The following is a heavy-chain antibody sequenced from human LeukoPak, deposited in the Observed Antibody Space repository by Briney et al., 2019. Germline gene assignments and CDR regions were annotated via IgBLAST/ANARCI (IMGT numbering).Heavy chain of an antibody. J-gene: IGHJ4*02. V-gene: IGHV4-38-2*01. CDR3: ASLYCSGGSCHDY. D-gene: IGHD2-15*01. CDR2: IYHSGST. CDR1: GYSISGGYY. Sequence: PSETLSLTCAVSGYSISGGYYWGWIRQPPGKGLEWIGSIYHSGSTYYNPSLKSRVTISVDRSKNQFSLKLSSVTAADTAVYYCASLYCSGGSCHDYWGQGTLVTVSS.